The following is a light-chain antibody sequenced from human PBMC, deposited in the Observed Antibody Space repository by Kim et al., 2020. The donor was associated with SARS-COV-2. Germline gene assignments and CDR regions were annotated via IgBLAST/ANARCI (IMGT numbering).Light chain of an antibody. J-gene: IGLJ1*01. CDR1: SGDIGTYNF. CDR3: TSFTTSATVV. Sequence: QSVLTQPASVSGSPGQSTTISCTGTSGDIGTYNFVSWYQQHPGKAPKLMIFSVSERPSGVSSRFSGSKSDNTASLTISGLQPEDEADYYCTSFTTSATVVFGTGTKVTVL. CDR2: SVS. V-gene: IGLV2-14*03.